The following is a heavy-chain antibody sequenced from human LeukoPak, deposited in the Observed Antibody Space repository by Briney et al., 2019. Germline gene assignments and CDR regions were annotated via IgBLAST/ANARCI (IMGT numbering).Heavy chain of an antibody. V-gene: IGHV3-23*01. CDR3: ANHYSASLGYFEY. J-gene: IGHJ4*02. Sequence: AGGSLRLSCAASGFTFNNYAMSWVRQAPGKGLEWVSAISASGGTTYYADSVKGRFTISRDNSENTLFLQMNSLRAEDTAVYYCANHYSASLGYFEYWGQGAQVTVSS. CDR2: ISASGGTT. D-gene: IGHD1-26*01. CDR1: GFTFNNYA.